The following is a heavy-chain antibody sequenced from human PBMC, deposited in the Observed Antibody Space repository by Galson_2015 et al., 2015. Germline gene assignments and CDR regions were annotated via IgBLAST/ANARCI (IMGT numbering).Heavy chain of an antibody. CDR2: INSDGSST. CDR1: GFTFSSYW. Sequence: SLRLSCAASGFTFSSYWMHWVRQAPGKGLVWVSRINSDGSSTSYADSVKGRFTISRDNAKNTLYLQMNSLRAEDTAVYYCARDLRAGYCSSTSCSYYYYGMDAWGQGTTVTVSS. CDR3: ARDLRAGYCSSTSCSYYYYGMDA. J-gene: IGHJ6*02. D-gene: IGHD2-2*03. V-gene: IGHV3-74*01.